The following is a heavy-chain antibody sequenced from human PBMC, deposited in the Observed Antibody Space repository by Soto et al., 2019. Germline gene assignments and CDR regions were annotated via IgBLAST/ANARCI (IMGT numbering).Heavy chain of an antibody. CDR1: GFTFSSYA. CDR2: ISSDVNYN. CDR3: TRQKKRGIWLFDF. V-gene: IGHV3-30-3*01. Sequence: QVQLVESGGGVVQPGRSLRLSCAASGFTFSSYALHWVCQAPGKGLDWVAVISSDVNYNYYADSVKGGFTISRDNPNNTMYLQMNSLRPDYTAVYYCTRQKKRGIWLFDFWGQGTLVTVSS. D-gene: IGHD1-26*01. J-gene: IGHJ4*02.